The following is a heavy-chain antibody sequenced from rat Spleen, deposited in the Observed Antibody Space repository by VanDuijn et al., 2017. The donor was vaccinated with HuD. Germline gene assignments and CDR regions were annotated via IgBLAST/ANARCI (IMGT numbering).Heavy chain of an antibody. Sequence: EVQLVESDGDLVQPGRSLKLSCAASGFTLSDHFMAWVRQTPTKRLEWVATISYDGSRTYYRDSVRGRFTISRDNAKSTLSLQMDSLRSEDTATYYCARRHFGYTDYFDYWGQGVMVTVSS. CDR1: GFTLSDHF. V-gene: IGHV5-29*01. J-gene: IGHJ2*01. CDR3: ARRHFGYTDYFDY. CDR2: ISYDGSRT. D-gene: IGHD1-4*01.